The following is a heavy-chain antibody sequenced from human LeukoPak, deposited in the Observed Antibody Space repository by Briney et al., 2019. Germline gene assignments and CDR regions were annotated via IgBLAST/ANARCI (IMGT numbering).Heavy chain of an antibody. CDR2: ISWNSGSI. Sequence: PGGSLRLSCAASGFTFDDYAMHWVRQAPGKGLEWVSGISWNSGSIGYADSVKGRFTISRDNAKNSLYLQMNSLRAEDTALYYCAKDISDGSSVYFDYWGQGTLVTVSS. J-gene: IGHJ4*02. D-gene: IGHD3-10*01. CDR1: GFTFDDYA. V-gene: IGHV3-9*01. CDR3: AKDISDGSSVYFDY.